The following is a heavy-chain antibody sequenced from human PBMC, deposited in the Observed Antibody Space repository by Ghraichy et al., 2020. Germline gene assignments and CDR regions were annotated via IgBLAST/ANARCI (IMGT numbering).Heavy chain of an antibody. V-gene: IGHV4-59*01. Sequence: SETLSLTCTVSGGSISSYYWSWIRQPPGKGLEWIGYIYYSGSTNYNPSLKSRVTISVDTSKNQFSLKLSSVTAADTAVYYCARGGSVAGLHDAFDIWGQGTMVTVSS. CDR1: GGSISSYY. CDR2: IYYSGST. CDR3: ARGGSVAGLHDAFDI. D-gene: IGHD6-19*01. J-gene: IGHJ3*02.